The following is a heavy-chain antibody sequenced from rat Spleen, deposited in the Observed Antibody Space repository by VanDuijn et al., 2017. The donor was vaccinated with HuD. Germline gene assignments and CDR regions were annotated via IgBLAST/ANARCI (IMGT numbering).Heavy chain of an antibody. V-gene: IGHV5-27*01. CDR2: ITPGGGNT. CDR3: ATAGSRVSRFAY. CDR1: GFTFSDYY. J-gene: IGHJ3*01. D-gene: IGHD1-4*01. Sequence: EVQLVESGGDLVQPGKSLKVSCAASGFTFSDYYMAWVRQAPTKGLEWVAYITPGGGNTYYRDSVKGRFTISRDSAKSTLYLQMDSLRSEDTATYYCATAGSRVSRFAYWGQGTLVTVSS.